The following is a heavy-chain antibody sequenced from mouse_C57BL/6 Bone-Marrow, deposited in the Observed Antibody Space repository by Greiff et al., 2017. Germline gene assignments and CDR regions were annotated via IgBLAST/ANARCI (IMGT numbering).Heavy chain of an antibody. J-gene: IGHJ3*01. D-gene: IGHD4-1*01. CDR3: ARGVNWAFAY. CDR1: GYTFTDYY. CDR2: INPYNGGT. Sequence: EVQLQQSGPVLVKPGASVKMSCKASGYTFTDYYMNWVKQSHGKSLEWIGVINPYNGGTSYNQKFKGKATLTVDKSSSTAYMELNSLTSEDSAVYYCARGVNWAFAYWGQGTLVTVSA. V-gene: IGHV1-19*01.